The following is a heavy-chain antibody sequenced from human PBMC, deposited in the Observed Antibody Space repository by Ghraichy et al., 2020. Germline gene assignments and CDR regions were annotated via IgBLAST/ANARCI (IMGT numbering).Heavy chain of an antibody. CDR3: VKGIAGDIDWYFDL. CDR1: GFTFSNYA. J-gene: IGHJ2*01. V-gene: IGHV3-23*01. D-gene: IGHD2-21*02. CDR2: VSGTGVST. Sequence: LSLTCAASGFTFSNYAMSWVRQAPGKGLEWVSGVSGTGVSTYYADSVKGRFTISRDNSMNTVYLQMINLRVEYTAVYYCVKGIAGDIDWYFDLWGRGTQVTVS.